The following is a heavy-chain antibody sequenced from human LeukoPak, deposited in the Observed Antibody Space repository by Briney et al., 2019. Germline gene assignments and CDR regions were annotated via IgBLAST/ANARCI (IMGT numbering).Heavy chain of an antibody. CDR3: ATYETEKSVFDY. D-gene: IGHD1-14*01. V-gene: IGHV1-18*01. J-gene: IGHJ4*02. Sequence: GASVKVSCKASGYTFTSYGISWVRQAPGQGLEWMGWISAYNGNTNYAQKLQGRVTMTTDTSTSTAYMELRSLRSEDTAVYYCATYETEKSVFDYWGQGTLVTVSS. CDR1: GYTFTSYG. CDR2: ISAYNGNT.